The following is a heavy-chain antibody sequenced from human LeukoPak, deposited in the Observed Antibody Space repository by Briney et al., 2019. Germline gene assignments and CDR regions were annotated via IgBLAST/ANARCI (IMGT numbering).Heavy chain of an antibody. CDR3: ARGRGSSYDL. Sequence: GGSLRLSCAASGFTFSSYDMHWVRQGTEKGLEWVSAIGTAGDAYYPGSVRGRVTISRENAKDSLYLQMNGLTGGDTAVYYCARGRGSSYDLWGQGTLVTVSS. D-gene: IGHD5-18*01. CDR1: GFTFSSYD. CDR2: IGTAGDA. V-gene: IGHV3-13*01. J-gene: IGHJ5*02.